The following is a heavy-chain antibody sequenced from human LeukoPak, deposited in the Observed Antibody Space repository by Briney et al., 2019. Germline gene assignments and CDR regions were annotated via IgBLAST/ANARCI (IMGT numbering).Heavy chain of an antibody. Sequence: EGSLRLSCAASGFTFSSYAMSWVRQAPGKGLEWVSAISGSGGSTYYADSVKGRFTISRDNSKNTLYLQMNSLRAEDTAVYYCAAAPYYYYGMDVWGQGTTVTVSS. CDR2: ISGSGGST. CDR1: GFTFSSYA. CDR3: AAAPYYYYGMDV. V-gene: IGHV3-23*01. D-gene: IGHD2-15*01. J-gene: IGHJ6*02.